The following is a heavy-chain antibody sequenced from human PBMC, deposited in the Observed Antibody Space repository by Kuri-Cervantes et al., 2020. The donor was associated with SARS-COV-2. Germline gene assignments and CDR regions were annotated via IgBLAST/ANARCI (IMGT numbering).Heavy chain of an antibody. J-gene: IGHJ3*02. V-gene: IGHV4-38-2*02. CDR3: AFSPNFVVVSPYAFDN. CDR2: IYHSGST. Sequence: GSLRLSCTVSGYSISSGYYWGWIRQPPGKGLEWIGSIYHSGSTYYNPSLKSRVTISVDTSKNQFSLKLSSVTAADTAVYYCAFSPNFVVVSPYAFDNWGQGTMVTVSS. D-gene: IGHD2-2*01. CDR1: GYSISSGYY.